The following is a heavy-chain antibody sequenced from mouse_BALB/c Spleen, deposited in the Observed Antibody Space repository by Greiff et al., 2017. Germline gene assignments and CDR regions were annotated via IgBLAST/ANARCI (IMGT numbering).Heavy chain of an antibody. CDR3: ARFCGNPFVY. CDR2: IDPENGNT. CDR1: GFNIKDYY. J-gene: IGHJ3*01. D-gene: IGHD2-1*01. Sequence: EVQLQQSGAELVRPGALVKLSCKASGFNIKDYYMHWVKQRPEQGLEWIGWIDPENGNTIYDPKFQGKASITADTSSNTAYLQLSSLTSEDTAVYYSARFCGNPFVYRGQGTLVTVS. V-gene: IGHV14-1*02.